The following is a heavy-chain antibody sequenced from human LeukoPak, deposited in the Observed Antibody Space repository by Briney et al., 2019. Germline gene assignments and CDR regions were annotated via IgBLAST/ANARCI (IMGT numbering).Heavy chain of an antibody. Sequence: GGSLRLSCAASGFTFSSYAMSWVRQAPGKGLEWVANIKQDGSEKYYVDSVRGRFTISRDNAKNSLYLQMNSLRAEDTAVYYCARESMVHFDYWGQGTLVTVSS. J-gene: IGHJ4*02. D-gene: IGHD3-10*01. CDR3: ARESMVHFDY. CDR1: GFTFSSYA. CDR2: IKQDGSEK. V-gene: IGHV3-7*01.